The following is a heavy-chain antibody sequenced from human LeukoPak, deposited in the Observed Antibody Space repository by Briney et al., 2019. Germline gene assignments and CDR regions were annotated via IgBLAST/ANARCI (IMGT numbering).Heavy chain of an antibody. CDR3: ASYYYGSGSQDEYFDY. CDR2: ISGSGGRT. D-gene: IGHD3-10*01. CDR1: GFTFSSYG. V-gene: IGHV3-23*01. Sequence: GGSLRLSCTASGFTFSSYGMSWVRQAPGKGLEWVSAISGSGGRTYYADSVKGRVTISRDNSKNTRYLQMNSLRAEDTAVYYCASYYYGSGSQDEYFDYWGQGTLVTVSS. J-gene: IGHJ4*02.